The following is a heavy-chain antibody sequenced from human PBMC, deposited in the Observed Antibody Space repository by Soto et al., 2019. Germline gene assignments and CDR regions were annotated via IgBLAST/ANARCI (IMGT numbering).Heavy chain of an antibody. CDR1: GYTFTSYG. V-gene: IGHV1-18*01. CDR2: ISAYNGNT. CDR3: AMEYGDYTDYFGY. D-gene: IGHD4-17*01. J-gene: IGHJ4*02. Sequence: QVQLVQSGAEVKKPGASVKVSCKASGYTFTSYGISWVRRAPGQGLEWMGWISAYNGNTNYAQKLQGRVTMTTDTSASTAELELRSLRSDDTAVYYCAMEYGDYTDYFGYWGQGTLVTVSS.